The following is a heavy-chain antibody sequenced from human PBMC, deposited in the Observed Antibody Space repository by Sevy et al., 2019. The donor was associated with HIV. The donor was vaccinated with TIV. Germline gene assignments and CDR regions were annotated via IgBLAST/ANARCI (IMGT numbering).Heavy chain of an antibody. V-gene: IGHV4-31*03. CDR2: ISYSGTT. J-gene: IGHJ3*01. CDR3: ARDLDYGDLVHRRGAFDL. CDR1: GGSVDSGRYY. Sequence: SETLSLTCTVSGGSVDSGRYYWTWVRQLPGKGLEWIGDISYSGTTYYNPSLKSRLIISIDTTNNQFSLKMKSVTAADTAKYYCARDLDYGDLVHRRGAFDLWGQGTMVTVSS. D-gene: IGHD4-17*01.